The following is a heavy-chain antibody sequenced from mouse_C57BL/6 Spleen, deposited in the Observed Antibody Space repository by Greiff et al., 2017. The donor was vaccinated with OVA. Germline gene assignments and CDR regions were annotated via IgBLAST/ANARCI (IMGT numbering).Heavy chain of an antibody. J-gene: IGHJ4*01. CDR1: GYTFTDYY. CDR2: INPNNGGT. CDR3: AREAVVDTDYAMDY. V-gene: IGHV1-26*01. Sequence: VQLQQSGPELVKPGASVKISCKASGYTFTDYYMNWVKQSHGKSLEWIGDINPNNGGTSYNQKFKGKATLTVDKSSSTAYMELRSLTSEDSAVYYCAREAVVDTDYAMDYWGQGTSVTVSS. D-gene: IGHD1-1*01.